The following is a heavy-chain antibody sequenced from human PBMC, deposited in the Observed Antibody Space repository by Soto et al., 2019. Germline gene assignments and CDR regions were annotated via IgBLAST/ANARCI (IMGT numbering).Heavy chain of an antibody. D-gene: IGHD3-22*01. V-gene: IGHV4-34*01. CDR3: ARSPRLSYYDSSASGRRYFQH. J-gene: IGHJ1*01. Sequence: PSETLSLTCAVYGGSFSGYYWNWIRQPPGKGLEWIGEINHSGSTNYNPSLKSRVTISIDTSKNQFSLKLSSVTAADTAVYYCARSPRLSYYDSSASGRRYFQHWGQGTLVTVSS. CDR1: GGSFSGYY. CDR2: INHSGST.